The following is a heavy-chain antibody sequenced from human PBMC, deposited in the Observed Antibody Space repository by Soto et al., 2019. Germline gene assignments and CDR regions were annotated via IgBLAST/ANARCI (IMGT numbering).Heavy chain of an antibody. Sequence: QVQLVQSGAEVKKPGSSVKVSCRAGRGSFSASGFSWVRQAPGQGLEWVGGFIPIFGTANYAQKFQDRVTMTADESXSTVXXXLRGLRFEDTALYYCARSGYSYGPNMDWGQGTLVTVST. J-gene: IGHJ4*02. CDR2: FIPIFGTA. V-gene: IGHV1-69*01. CDR1: RGSFSASG. D-gene: IGHD5-18*01. CDR3: ARSGYSYGPNMD.